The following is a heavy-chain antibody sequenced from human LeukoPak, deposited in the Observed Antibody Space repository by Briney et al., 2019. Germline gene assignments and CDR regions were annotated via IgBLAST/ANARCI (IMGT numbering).Heavy chain of an antibody. Sequence: GGSLRLSCAASGSTFSSYAMSWVRQAPGKGLEWVSGISGSGGSTYYADSVKGRFTISRDNSKNTLYLQMNSLRAEDTAVYYCAKDGGKADDYWGQGTLVTVSS. V-gene: IGHV3-23*01. CDR2: ISGSGGST. CDR1: GSTFSSYA. CDR3: AKDGGKADDY. J-gene: IGHJ4*02. D-gene: IGHD3-3*01.